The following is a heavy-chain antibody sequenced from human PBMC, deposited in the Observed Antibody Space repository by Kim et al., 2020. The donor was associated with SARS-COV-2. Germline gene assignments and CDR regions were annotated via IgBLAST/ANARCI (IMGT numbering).Heavy chain of an antibody. CDR3: TRGPYSDYFDY. V-gene: IGHV4-30-2*01. CDR2: T. J-gene: IGHJ4*02. D-gene: IGHD4-4*01. Sequence: THYKPSLKSRATISWDRSKNQFSLTLTSVTAADTAVYYCTRGPYSDYFDYWGQGTLVTVSS.